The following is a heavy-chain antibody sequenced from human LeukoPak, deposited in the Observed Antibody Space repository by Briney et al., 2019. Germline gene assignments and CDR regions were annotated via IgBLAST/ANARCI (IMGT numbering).Heavy chain of an antibody. CDR3: ARVGGIAAAGNFDY. V-gene: IGHV4-4*02. CDR1: GGSISSSNW. J-gene: IGHJ4*02. Sequence: SETLSLTCAVSGGSISSSNWWSWVRQPPGKGLEWIGEIYHSGSTNYNPSLKSRVTISVDKSKNQFSLKLGSVTAADTAVYYCARVGGIAAAGNFDYWGQGTLVTVSS. CDR2: IYHSGST. D-gene: IGHD6-13*01.